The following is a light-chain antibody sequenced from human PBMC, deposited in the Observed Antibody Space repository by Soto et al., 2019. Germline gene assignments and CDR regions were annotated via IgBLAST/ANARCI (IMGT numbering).Light chain of an antibody. CDR1: SSNIGKNY. CDR2: ENS. J-gene: IGLJ2*01. V-gene: IGLV1-51*02. CDR3: GTWDSSLSAVV. Sequence: QSVLTQPPSVSAAPGQKVTISCSGSSSNIGKNYVSWYQQLPGTAPKLLIYENSKSPSGIPDRFSGSKSGTSATLGITGLQTGDEADYYCGTWDSSLSAVVFGGGTKVTVL.